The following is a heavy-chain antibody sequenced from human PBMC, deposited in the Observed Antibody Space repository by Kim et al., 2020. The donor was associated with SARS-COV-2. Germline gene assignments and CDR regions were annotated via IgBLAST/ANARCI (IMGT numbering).Heavy chain of an antibody. V-gene: IGHV4-4*02. Sequence: SNNYNPSLKSRVTISVDKSKNQFSLKLSSVTAADTAVYYCARAPEGLDYWGQGTLVTVSS. CDR3: ARAPEGLDY. J-gene: IGHJ4*02. CDR2: SN.